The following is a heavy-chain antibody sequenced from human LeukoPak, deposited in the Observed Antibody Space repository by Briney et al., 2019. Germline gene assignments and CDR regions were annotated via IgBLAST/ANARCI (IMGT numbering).Heavy chain of an antibody. CDR2: ISSNGGST. V-gene: IGHV3-64*01. Sequence: PGGSLRLSCAASGFTFSSYAMHWVRQAPGKGLEYVSAISSNGGSTYYANSVKGRFTISRDSSKNTLYLQMGSLRAEDMAVYYCARAVYYYGSSGYPLYYFDYWGQGTLVTVSS. D-gene: IGHD3-22*01. J-gene: IGHJ4*02. CDR1: GFTFSSYA. CDR3: ARAVYYYGSSGYPLYYFDY.